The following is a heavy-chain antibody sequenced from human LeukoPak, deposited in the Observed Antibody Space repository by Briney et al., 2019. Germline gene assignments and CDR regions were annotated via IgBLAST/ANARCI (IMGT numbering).Heavy chain of an antibody. CDR2: ISSSSSYI. D-gene: IGHD3-9*01. CDR1: GFTFSSYS. J-gene: IGHJ4*02. V-gene: IGHV3-21*01. Sequence: PGGSLRLSCAASGFTFSSYSMNWVRQAPGKGLEWVSSISSSSSYIYYADSVKGRFTISRDNAKNSLYLQMSSLRAEDTAVYDCARFIDWLQLRGFDYWRQGTLVTVSP. CDR3: ARFIDWLQLRGFDY.